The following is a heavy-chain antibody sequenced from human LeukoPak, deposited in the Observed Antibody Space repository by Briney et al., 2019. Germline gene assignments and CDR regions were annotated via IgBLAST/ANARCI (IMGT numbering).Heavy chain of an antibody. J-gene: IGHJ4*02. CDR2: INGDGSST. CDR1: GFTFSSHW. CDR3: ARELVVRAGDYFDN. V-gene: IGHV3-74*01. D-gene: IGHD2-2*01. Sequence: PGWSLRLSCAASGFTFSSHWMQWVRQAPGKGVVWGARINGDGSSTRYADSVKGRFTISRDNAKNTLFLQMNSLRAEDTAVYSCARELVVRAGDYFDNWGRGTLVTVSS.